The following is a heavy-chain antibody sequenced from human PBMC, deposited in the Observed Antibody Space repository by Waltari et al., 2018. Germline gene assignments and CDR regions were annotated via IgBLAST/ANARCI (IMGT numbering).Heavy chain of an antibody. Sequence: EVQLVESGGGLVQPGGSLRLSCEASGFTFGTYWMHWVRQAPGKGLVWVGRITGDGSGTTYAASVKGRFTISRDNVKNTLFLQMNSLRDEDMAVYYCARYVVVTAGDYWGQGALVTVSS. V-gene: IGHV3-74*03. CDR3: ARYVVVTAGDY. J-gene: IGHJ4*02. CDR1: GFTFGTYW. CDR2: ITGDGSGT. D-gene: IGHD2-21*02.